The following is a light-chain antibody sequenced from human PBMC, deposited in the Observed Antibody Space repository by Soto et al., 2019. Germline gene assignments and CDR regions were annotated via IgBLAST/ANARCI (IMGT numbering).Light chain of an antibody. J-gene: IGLJ3*02. CDR3: SSYTGSSTPV. V-gene: IGLV2-14*01. CDR2: EVS. Sequence: QSALTQPASVSGSPGXSITISCTGTSSDVGGYNYVSWYQHHPGKAPKLMIYEVSNRPSGVSNRFSGSKSGNTASLTISGLQAEDEADYYCSSYTGSSTPVFGGGTKLTVL. CDR1: SSDVGGYNY.